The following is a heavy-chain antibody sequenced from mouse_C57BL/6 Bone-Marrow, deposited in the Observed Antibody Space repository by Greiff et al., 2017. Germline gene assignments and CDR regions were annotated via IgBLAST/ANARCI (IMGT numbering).Heavy chain of an antibody. D-gene: IGHD1-1*01. J-gene: IGHJ2*01. Sequence: QVQLQQSGAELARPGASVKLSCKASGYTFTSYGISWVKQRTGQGLEWIGEIYPRSGNTYYNEKFKGKATLTADKSSSTAYMELRSLTSEDSAVYFWAREEKGDYYGSSYDFDYWGQGTTLTVSS. CDR2: IYPRSGNT. CDR1: GYTFTSYG. CDR3: AREEKGDYYGSSYDFDY. V-gene: IGHV1-81*01.